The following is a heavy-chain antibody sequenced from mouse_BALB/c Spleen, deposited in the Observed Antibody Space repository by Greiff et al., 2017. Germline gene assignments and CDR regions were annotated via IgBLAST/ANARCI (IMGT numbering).Heavy chain of an antibody. J-gene: IGHJ2*01. CDR1: GFTFSSYG. CDR2: ISSGGSYT. CDR3: ARTDGNYVFDY. V-gene: IGHV5-6*01. Sequence: DVQLLESGGDLVKPGGSLKLSCAASGFTFSSYGMSWVRQTPDKRLEWVATISSGGSYTYYPDNVKGRFTISRDNAKNTLYLQMSSLKSEDTAMYYYARTDGNYVFDYWGQGTTLTVSS. D-gene: IGHD2-1*01.